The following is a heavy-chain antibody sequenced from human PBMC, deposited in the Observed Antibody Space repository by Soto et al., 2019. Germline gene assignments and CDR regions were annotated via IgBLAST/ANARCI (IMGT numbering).Heavy chain of an antibody. CDR2: ISGSGGST. Sequence: EVQLLVSGGGLVQPGGSLRLSCAASGFTFSSYAMSWVRQAPGKGLEWVSAISGSGGSTYYADSVKGRFTISRDKSKNTLYLQMNSLRDEDTAVYYCAKETTIFGVVIGNRFDPWGQGTLVTVSS. D-gene: IGHD3-3*01. CDR1: GFTFSSYA. CDR3: AKETTIFGVVIGNRFDP. J-gene: IGHJ5*02. V-gene: IGHV3-23*01.